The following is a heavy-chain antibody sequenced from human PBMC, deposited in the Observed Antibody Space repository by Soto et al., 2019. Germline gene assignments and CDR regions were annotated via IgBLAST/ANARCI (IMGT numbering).Heavy chain of an antibody. CDR3: ARIQDFWSGYYWFDP. V-gene: IGHV4-59*01. CDR1: GGSISSYY. Sequence: LSLTCTVSGGSISSYYWSWIRQPPGKGLEWIGYIYYSGSTNYNPSLKSRVTISVDTSKNQFSLKLSSVTAADTAVYYCARIQDFWSGYYWFDPWGQGALVTVSS. J-gene: IGHJ5*02. D-gene: IGHD3-3*01. CDR2: IYYSGST.